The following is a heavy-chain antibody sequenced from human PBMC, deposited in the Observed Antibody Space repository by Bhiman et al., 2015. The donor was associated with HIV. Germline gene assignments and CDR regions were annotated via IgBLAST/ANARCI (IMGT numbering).Heavy chain of an antibody. D-gene: IGHD6-19*01. J-gene: IGHJ4*02. Sequence: EVQLVESGGGLVQPGRSLRLSCAASGFTFDDYAMHWVRQAPGKGLEWVSGISWNSGSIGYADSVKGRFTISRDNAKNSLYLQMNSLRAEDTAVYYCARDLQIAIAVAGSFDYWGQGTLVTVSS. CDR2: ISWNSGSI. CDR3: ARDLQIAIAVAGSFDY. CDR1: GFTFDDYA. V-gene: IGHV3-9*01.